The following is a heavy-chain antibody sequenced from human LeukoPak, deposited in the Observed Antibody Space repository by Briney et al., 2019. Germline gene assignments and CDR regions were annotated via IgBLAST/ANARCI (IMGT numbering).Heavy chain of an antibody. J-gene: IGHJ6*02. V-gene: IGHV1-18*01. D-gene: IGHD3-10*01. CDR2: ISAYNGST. Sequence: ASVKVSCKASGYTFTSYGISWVRQAPGQGLEWMGWISAYNGSTNYAQKLQGRVTMTTDTSTSTAYMELRSLRSDDTAVYYCARDRWATMVRGVIQRIYYYGMDVWGQGTTVTVSS. CDR1: GYTFTSYG. CDR3: ARDRWATMVRGVIQRIYYYGMDV.